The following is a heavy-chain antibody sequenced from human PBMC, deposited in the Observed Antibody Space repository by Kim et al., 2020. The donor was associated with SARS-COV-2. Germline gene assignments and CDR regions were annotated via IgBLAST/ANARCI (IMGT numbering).Heavy chain of an antibody. D-gene: IGHD4-17*01. V-gene: IGHV3-33*01. CDR3: AGAFGDYGLDY. CDR1: GFIFSRYG. CDR2: IWYDGSSK. J-gene: IGHJ4*02. Sequence: GGSLRLSCAASGFIFSRYGMHWVRQAPGKGLEWVAVIWYDGSSKNYADSVKGRFTISRDNSKNTLYLQMNSLRVEDTAVYYGAGAFGDYGLDYWGQGTLVTVSS.